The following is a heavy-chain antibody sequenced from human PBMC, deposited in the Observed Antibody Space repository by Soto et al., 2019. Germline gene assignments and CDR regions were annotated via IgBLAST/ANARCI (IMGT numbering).Heavy chain of an antibody. CDR1: GGTFSSYT. J-gene: IGHJ6*03. D-gene: IGHD3-3*01. CDR3: ARAADYDFWSGYSQTDYYYYMDV. V-gene: IGHV1-69*02. CDR2: IIPILGIA. Sequence: VKVSCKASGGTFSSYTISWVRQAPGQGLEWMGRIIPILGIANYAQKFQGRVTITADKSTSTAYLELSSLRSEDTAVYYCARAADYDFWSGYSQTDYYYYMDVWGKGTTVTVSS.